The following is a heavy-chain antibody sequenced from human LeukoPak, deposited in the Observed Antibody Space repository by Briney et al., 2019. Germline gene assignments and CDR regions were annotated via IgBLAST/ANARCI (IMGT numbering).Heavy chain of an antibody. J-gene: IGHJ4*02. CDR2: INPNSGDT. D-gene: IGHD6-19*01. Sequence: ASVKVSCKASGYTFTDHFIHWVRQAPIQGLEWMGWINPNSGDTKYAQKFQGRVTMTRDTSISTAFMELSRLRSDDTAVYYCARARYTSMWRFDYWGQGTLVTVSS. V-gene: IGHV1-2*02. CDR3: ARARYTSMWRFDY. CDR1: GYTFTDHF.